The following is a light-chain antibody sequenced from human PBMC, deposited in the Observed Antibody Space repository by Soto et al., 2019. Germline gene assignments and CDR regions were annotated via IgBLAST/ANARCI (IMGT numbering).Light chain of an antibody. CDR1: SSDVGGYNY. J-gene: IGLJ2*01. CDR2: EVS. V-gene: IGLV2-14*01. CDR3: SSYTSSSPVV. Sequence: QSVLTQPASVSGSPGQSITISCTGTSSDVGGYNYVSWYQQHPGKAPKLMIYEVSNRPSGVSNRFSGSKSGNTASLTISGLQAEDEDDYYCSSYTSSSPVVFGGGTKVTVL.